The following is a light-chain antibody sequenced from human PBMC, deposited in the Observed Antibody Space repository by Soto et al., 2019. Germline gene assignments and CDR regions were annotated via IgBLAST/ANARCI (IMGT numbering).Light chain of an antibody. Sequence: EIVLTQSPATLSVSPGEGATLCFGASQGIGDTLAWYQQKPGQAPRLLIYGASNRATGIPARFSGSGSGTDFTLTISSLEPEDFAVYYCQQRSNWPITFGQGTRLEI. V-gene: IGKV3D-11*01. CDR1: QGIGDT. CDR3: QQRSNWPIT. J-gene: IGKJ5*01. CDR2: GAS.